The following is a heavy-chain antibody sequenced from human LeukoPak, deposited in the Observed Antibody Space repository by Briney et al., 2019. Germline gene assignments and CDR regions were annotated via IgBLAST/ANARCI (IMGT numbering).Heavy chain of an antibody. D-gene: IGHD6-13*01. J-gene: IGHJ4*02. CDR2: ISSSSSYI. Sequence: GGSLRLSCAASGFTFSNYHMNWVRQAPGKGLEWVSSISSSSSYIYYADSVKGRFTISRDNAKNSLYLQMNSLRAEDTAVYYCARVDRGVAAAGMLDYWGQGTLVTVSS. CDR3: ARVDRGVAAAGMLDY. V-gene: IGHV3-21*01. CDR1: GFTFSNYH.